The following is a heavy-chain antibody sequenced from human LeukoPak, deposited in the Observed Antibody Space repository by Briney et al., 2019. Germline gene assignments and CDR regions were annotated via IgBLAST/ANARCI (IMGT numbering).Heavy chain of an antibody. V-gene: IGHV4-61*01. D-gene: IGHD2-15*01. Sequence: SETLSLTCTVSGGSVSSGSYYWSWIRQPPGKGLEWIGYIYFTGSTNYNPSLKSRVTISVDTSKNQFSLKLSSVTAADTAVYYCAREKCSGGSCYSDYWGQGTLVTVSS. CDR1: GGSVSSGSYY. J-gene: IGHJ4*02. CDR3: AREKCSGGSCYSDY. CDR2: IYFTGST.